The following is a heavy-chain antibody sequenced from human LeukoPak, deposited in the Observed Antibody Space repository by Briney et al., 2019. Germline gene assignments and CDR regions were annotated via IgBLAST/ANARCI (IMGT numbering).Heavy chain of an antibody. CDR1: GGSISSYY. D-gene: IGHD3-10*01. Sequence: PSETLSLTCTVSGGSISSYYWSWIRQPPGKGLEWIGYIYYSGSTNYNPSLKSRVTISVDTSKNQFSLKLSSVTAADTAVYYCARGGFGELLWGTPRPRYFDYWGQGTLVTVSS. J-gene: IGHJ4*02. CDR2: IYYSGST. V-gene: IGHV4-59*01. CDR3: ARGGFGELLWGTPRPRYFDY.